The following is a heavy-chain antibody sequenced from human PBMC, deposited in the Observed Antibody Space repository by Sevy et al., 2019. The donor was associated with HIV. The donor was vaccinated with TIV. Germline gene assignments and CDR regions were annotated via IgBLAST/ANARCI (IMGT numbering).Heavy chain of an antibody. Sequence: GGSLRLSCAASGFTFSSYSMNWVRQAPGKGLEWVSSISSSSSYIYYADSVKGRFTISRDNAKNSLYLQMYSLRAEDTAVYYCAREWGIAVAGREGFDYWGQGTLVTVSS. D-gene: IGHD6-19*01. J-gene: IGHJ4*02. CDR3: AREWGIAVAGREGFDY. V-gene: IGHV3-21*01. CDR2: ISSSSSYI. CDR1: GFTFSSYS.